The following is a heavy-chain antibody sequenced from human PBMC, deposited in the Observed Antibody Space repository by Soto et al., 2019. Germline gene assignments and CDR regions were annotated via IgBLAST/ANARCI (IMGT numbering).Heavy chain of an antibody. V-gene: IGHV4-4*02. J-gene: IGHJ4*02. Sequence: SETLSLTCAVSGDSITGDNWWSWVRQPPGKGLEWIGEIHHRGATNYNPSLKSRVTISVDKSKNQFSLKLTSVTAADTAVYYCARDKITGLFDYWGQGTLVTVSS. CDR3: ARDKITGLFDY. D-gene: IGHD2-8*02. CDR1: GDSITGDNW. CDR2: IHHRGAT.